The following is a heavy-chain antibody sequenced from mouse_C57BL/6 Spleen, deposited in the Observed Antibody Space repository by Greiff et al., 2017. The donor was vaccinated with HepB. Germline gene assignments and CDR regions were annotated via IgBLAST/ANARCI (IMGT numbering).Heavy chain of an antibody. J-gene: IGHJ4*01. CDR1: GYAFSSSW. CDR2: IYPGDGDT. CDR3: ARSGGLYAMDY. V-gene: IGHV1-82*01. Sequence: VKLVESGPELVKPGASVKISCKASGYAFSSSWMNWVKQRPGKGLEWIGRIYPGDGDTNYNGKFKGKATLTADKSSSTAYMQLSSLTSEDSAVYFCARSGGLYAMDYWGQGTSVTVSS. D-gene: IGHD3-1*01.